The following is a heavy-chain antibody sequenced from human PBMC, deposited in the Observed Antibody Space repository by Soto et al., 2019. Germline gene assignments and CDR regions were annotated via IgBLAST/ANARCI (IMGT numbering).Heavy chain of an antibody. CDR2: IFSNDEK. D-gene: IGHD6-13*01. J-gene: IGHJ2*01. CDR1: GFSLSNARMG. CDR3: ARPFRWYSSSWRDNWDFDL. V-gene: IGHV2-26*01. Sequence: QVTLKESGPVLVKPTETLTLTCTVSGFSLSNARMGVSWIRQPPGKALEWLAHIFSNDEKSYSTSLKSRLTISKDSSKGQVVLTMTNMDPVDTATYYCARPFRWYSSSWRDNWDFDLWGRGTLVTVSS.